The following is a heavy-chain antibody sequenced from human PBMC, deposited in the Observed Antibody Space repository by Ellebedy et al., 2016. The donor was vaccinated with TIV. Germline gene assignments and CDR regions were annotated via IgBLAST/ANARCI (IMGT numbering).Heavy chain of an antibody. CDR3: AKGYNTGLHYFDY. CDR2: ISGGGSST. CDR1: GLTFNSYA. D-gene: IGHD6-19*01. V-gene: IGHV3-23*01. Sequence: PGGSLRLSCAASGLTFNSYAMSWVRQAPGKGLEWVSGISGGGSSTVYADSVKGRFTISRDNSKNTLYLQMNSLRAEDTAVYYCAKGYNTGLHYFDYWGQGSLVTVSS. J-gene: IGHJ4*02.